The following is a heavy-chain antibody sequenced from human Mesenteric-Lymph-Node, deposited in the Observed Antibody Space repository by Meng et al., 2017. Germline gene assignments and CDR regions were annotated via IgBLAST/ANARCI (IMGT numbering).Heavy chain of an antibody. CDR1: GYSFNSPDYY. V-gene: IGHV4-30-4*01. D-gene: IGHD1-26*01. J-gene: IGHJ4*02. Sequence: QVPWHESGPGLVKPSHTLSLPCTVFGYSFNSPDYYWSWIRQPPEKGLEWIGYIYYSGSTYYNPSLKSRVSISGDTSNKQFSLKLTSVTAADTAVYYCARSPYSGSALPFFDYWGQGSLVTVSS. CDR3: ARSPYSGSALPFFDY. CDR2: IYYSGST.